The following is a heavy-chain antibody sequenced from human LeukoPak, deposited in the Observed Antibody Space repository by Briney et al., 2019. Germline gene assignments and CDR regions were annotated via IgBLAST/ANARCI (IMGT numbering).Heavy chain of an antibody. CDR1: GGSISSISSNNYH. CDR3: AREMGVVTAHGIDV. V-gene: IGHV4-39*02. D-gene: IGHD4-23*01. CDR2: IYYSGST. Sequence: SETLSLTCIVSGGSISSISSNNYHWGWIRQPPGKGLEWIGSIYYSGSTYYNPSLKSRVTISVDTSKNQFSLKLSSVTAADTALYYCAREMGVVTAHGIDVWGQGTTVTVSS. J-gene: IGHJ6*02.